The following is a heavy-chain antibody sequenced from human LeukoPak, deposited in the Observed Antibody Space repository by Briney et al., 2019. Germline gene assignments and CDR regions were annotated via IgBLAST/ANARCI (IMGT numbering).Heavy chain of an antibody. D-gene: IGHD2-15*01. Sequence: GGSLRLSCAASGFTFSSYWMSWVRQAPGEGLEWVANIKQDGSEKYYVDSVKGRFTISRDNAKNSLYLQMNSLRAEDTAVYYCARRDCSGGSCYRYYYYMDVWGKGTTVTISS. CDR2: IKQDGSEK. CDR1: GFTFSSYW. J-gene: IGHJ6*03. CDR3: ARRDCSGGSCYRYYYYMDV. V-gene: IGHV3-7*01.